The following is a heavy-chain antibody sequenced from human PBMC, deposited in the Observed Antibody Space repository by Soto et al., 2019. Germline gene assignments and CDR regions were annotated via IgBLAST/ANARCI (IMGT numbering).Heavy chain of an antibody. V-gene: IGHV3-30*18. J-gene: IGHJ4*02. CDR3: AKALSSRVVISTCFDY. D-gene: IGHD3-22*01. CDR2: ISYDGRSK. Sequence: QVQLVESGGGVVQPGRSLRLTCAASGFTFSSYAMHWVRQAPGKGLEWVAVISYDGRSKYYADSIKGRFTISSDNSKNTLYLQMADLSPEDAAVYYCAKALSSRVVISTCFDYWGQGTRVTVSS. CDR1: GFTFSSYA.